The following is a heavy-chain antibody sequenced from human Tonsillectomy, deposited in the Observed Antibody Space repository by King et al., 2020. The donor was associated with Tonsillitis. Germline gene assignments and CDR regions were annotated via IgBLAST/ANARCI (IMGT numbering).Heavy chain of an antibody. Sequence: VQLVESGAEVKMPGESLKISCKGSGYTFTNYWIGWVRQMPGKGLEWMGIIYPDDSDTRYSPSFQGQVTISADKSITTAYLQWSSLKASDTAMYYCARRPEGMQMQGFDYWGQGTLVTVSS. CDR2: IYPDDSDT. CDR1: GYTFTNYW. V-gene: IGHV5-51*01. CDR3: ARRPEGMQMQGFDY. D-gene: IGHD5-24*01. J-gene: IGHJ4*02.